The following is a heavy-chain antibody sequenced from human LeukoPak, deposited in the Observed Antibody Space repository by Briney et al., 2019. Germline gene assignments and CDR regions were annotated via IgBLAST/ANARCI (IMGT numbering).Heavy chain of an antibody. V-gene: IGHV4-34*01. CDR1: GGSFSGYY. J-gene: IGHJ4*02. CDR3: AIVLRYSGSIDY. Sequence: PSETLSLTCAVYGGSFSGYYWSWIRQPPGKGLEWIGEINHSGSTNYNPSLKSRVTISVDTSKNQFSLKLSSVTAADTAVYYCAIVLRYSGSIDYWGQGTLVTVSS. D-gene: IGHD1-26*01. CDR2: INHSGST.